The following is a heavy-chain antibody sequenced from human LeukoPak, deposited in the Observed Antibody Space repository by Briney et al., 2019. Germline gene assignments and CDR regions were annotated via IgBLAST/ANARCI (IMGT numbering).Heavy chain of an antibody. CDR3: ARGLTNYFNMDV. V-gene: IGHV3-30-3*01. Sequence: GGSLRLSCAASGFTVNSYAMHWIRQAPGKGLKRVALISYDGSGEYYPDSVKGRFTISRDNSKNTLYLQMISLRAEDTAVYYCARGLTNYFNMDVWGQGTTVTVSS. CDR1: GFTVNSYA. CDR2: ISYDGSGE. J-gene: IGHJ6*02.